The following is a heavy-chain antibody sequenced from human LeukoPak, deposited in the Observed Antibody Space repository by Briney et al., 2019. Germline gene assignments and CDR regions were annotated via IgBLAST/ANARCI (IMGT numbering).Heavy chain of an antibody. CDR1: GFTFSDYY. J-gene: IGHJ4*02. CDR2: ISSSGSTI. V-gene: IGHV3-11*04. D-gene: IGHD2-15*01. CDR3: ARDIPCSGGSCSFY. Sequence: PGGSLRLSCAASGFTFSDYYMSWIRQAPGKGLEWVSYISSSGSTIYYAVSVKGRFTISRDNAKNSLYLQMNSLRAEDSAVYYCARDIPCSGGSCSFYWGQGTLVTVSS.